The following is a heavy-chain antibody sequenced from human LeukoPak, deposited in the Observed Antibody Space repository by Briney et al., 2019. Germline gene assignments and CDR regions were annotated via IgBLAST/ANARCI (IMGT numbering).Heavy chain of an antibody. V-gene: IGHV3-7*04. Sequence: GGSLRLSCAASGFSFNSYWMSWVRQVPGKGLEWVANIKQDGSEKYYVDSVKGRFTISRDNAKTSLYLQMNSLRAEDTALYDCARGTWNFDLWGRGTLLSVSS. CDR2: IKQDGSEK. CDR1: GFSFNSYW. CDR3: ARGTWNFDL. J-gene: IGHJ2*01.